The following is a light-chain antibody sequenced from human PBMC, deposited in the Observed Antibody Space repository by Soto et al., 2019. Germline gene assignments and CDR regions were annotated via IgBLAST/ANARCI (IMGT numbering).Light chain of an antibody. CDR2: EVT. Sequence: QSALTQPASVSGSPGQSITISFTGTSSDVGRYNFVSWYQQHPGKVPKLMIYEVTKRPSGVSNRFSGSKSGNTASLTISGLQAEDEADYYCCSDTGNDAYVFGPGTKVTV. CDR1: SSDVGRYNF. CDR3: CSDTGNDAYV. V-gene: IGLV2-23*02. J-gene: IGLJ1*01.